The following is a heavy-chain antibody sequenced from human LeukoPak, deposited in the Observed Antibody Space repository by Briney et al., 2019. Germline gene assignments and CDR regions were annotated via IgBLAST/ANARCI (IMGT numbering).Heavy chain of an antibody. Sequence: KPSETLSLTCTVSGYSISTGYYWGWIRQPPGKGLEWIGSIYHSGNTSYNPSLKSRVSISVDTSKNQFSLKLSSVTAADTAVYYCARVAGELRWGFDPWGQGTLVTVSS. CDR3: ARVAGELRWGFDP. D-gene: IGHD4-23*01. CDR2: IYHSGNT. CDR1: GYSISTGYY. J-gene: IGHJ5*02. V-gene: IGHV4-38-2*02.